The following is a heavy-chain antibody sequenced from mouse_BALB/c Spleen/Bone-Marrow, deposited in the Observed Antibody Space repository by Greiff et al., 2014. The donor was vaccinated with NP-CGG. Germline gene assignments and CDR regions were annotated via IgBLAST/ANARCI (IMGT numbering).Heavy chain of an antibody. CDR1: GYTFTSYY. CDR2: INPNNDGT. J-gene: IGHJ4*01. Sequence: QVQLKESGAELVKPGASVKLSCKASGYTFTSYYMYWVKQRPGQGLEWIGEINPNNDGTNFNEKFKSKATLTVDKSSSTAYMQLSSLTSEDSAFYYCARAAYDPYAMDYWGQGTSVTVSS. V-gene: IGHV1S81*02. D-gene: IGHD2-3*01. CDR3: ARAAYDPYAMDY.